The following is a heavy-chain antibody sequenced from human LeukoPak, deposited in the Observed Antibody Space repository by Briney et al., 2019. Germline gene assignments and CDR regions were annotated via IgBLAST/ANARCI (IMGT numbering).Heavy chain of an antibody. CDR3: ARGIYCSSTSCPFDY. Sequence: GGSLRLSCAASGFTFSSYSMNWVRQAPGKGLEWVSSISSSSSYIYYADSGKGRITISRDNAKNSLYLQMNSLRAEDTAVYYCARGIYCSSTSCPFDYWGQGTLVTVSS. CDR1: GFTFSSYS. J-gene: IGHJ4*02. CDR2: ISSSSSYI. V-gene: IGHV3-21*04. D-gene: IGHD2-2*01.